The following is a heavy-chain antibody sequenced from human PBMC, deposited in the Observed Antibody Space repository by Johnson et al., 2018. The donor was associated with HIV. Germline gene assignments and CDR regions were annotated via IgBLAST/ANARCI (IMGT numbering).Heavy chain of an antibody. J-gene: IGHJ3*02. D-gene: IGHD6-19*01. Sequence: QVQLVESGGGLVKPGGSLRLSCAAPGLTFSDYYMTWIRQAPGKGLEWVAVISYDGSNKYYADSVKGRFTISRDNSKNTLYLQMNSLRAEDTAVYYCARAGAVGFDAFDIWGQGTMVTVSS. CDR2: ISYDGSNK. CDR1: GLTFSDYY. CDR3: ARAGAVGFDAFDI. V-gene: IGHV3-30*03.